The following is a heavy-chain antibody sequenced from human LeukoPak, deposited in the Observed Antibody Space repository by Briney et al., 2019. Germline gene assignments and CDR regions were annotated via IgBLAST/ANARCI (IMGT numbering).Heavy chain of an antibody. CDR1: GFTFSSYS. D-gene: IGHD3-10*01. J-gene: IGHJ3*02. CDR3: ARSSGSGNPAFDI. Sequence: PGGSLRLSCAASGFTFSSYSMNWVRQAPGKWLAWVSSISSSSSYIYYADSVKGRFTISRDNAKNSLYLQMNSLRAEDTAVYYCARSSGSGNPAFDIWGQGTMVTVSS. V-gene: IGHV3-21*01. CDR2: ISSSSSYI.